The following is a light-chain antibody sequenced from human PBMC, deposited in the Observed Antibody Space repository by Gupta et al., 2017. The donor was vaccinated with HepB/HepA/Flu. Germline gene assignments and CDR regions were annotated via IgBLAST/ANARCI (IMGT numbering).Light chain of an antibody. J-gene: IGKJ5*01. CDR3: QQYNGYPIT. CDR2: AAS. V-gene: IGKV1-16*01. Sequence: DVQMTQSPSSLSASVGDRVTITCRASQDIRIYLAWFQQKPGKALKSLIYAASSLQSGVPSRFSGSGSGTDFTLTISSLQPEDFATYYCQQYNGYPITFGQGTRLEIK. CDR1: QDIRIY.